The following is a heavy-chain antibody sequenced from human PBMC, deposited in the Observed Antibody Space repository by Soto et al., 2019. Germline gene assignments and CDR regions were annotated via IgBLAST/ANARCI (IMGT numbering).Heavy chain of an antibody. CDR1: GGSISSGGYY. Sequence: QVQLQESGPGLVKPSQTLSLTCTVSGGSISSGGYYWSWIRQHPGKGLEWIGYIYYSGSTYYNPSLKRRVTRPVDTSKNQFSLKVGSVTAEDTAVYYCARGYSGYDWYYFDYWGQGTLVTVSS. D-gene: IGHD5-12*01. J-gene: IGHJ4*02. CDR3: ARGYSGYDWYYFDY. V-gene: IGHV4-31*03. CDR2: IYYSGST.